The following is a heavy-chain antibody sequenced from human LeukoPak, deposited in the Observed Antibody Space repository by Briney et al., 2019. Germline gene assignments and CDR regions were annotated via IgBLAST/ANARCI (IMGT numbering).Heavy chain of an antibody. V-gene: IGHV3-48*03. CDR3: AKGWGGYRQNLGSYFDY. CDR2: ISSSGSTI. D-gene: IGHD3-16*02. CDR1: GFTFSSYE. J-gene: IGHJ4*02. Sequence: GGSLRLSRAASGFTFSSYEMNWVRQAPGKGLEWVSYISSSGSTIYYADSVKGRFTISRDNAKNSLYLQMNSLRAEDTAVYYFAKGWGGYRQNLGSYFDYWGQGTLVTVSS.